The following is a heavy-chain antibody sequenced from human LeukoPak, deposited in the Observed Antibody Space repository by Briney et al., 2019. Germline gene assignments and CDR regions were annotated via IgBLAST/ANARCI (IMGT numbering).Heavy chain of an antibody. Sequence: PGGSLRLSCAASGFTFSSYAMNWVRQAPGKGLEWVSTISGDGGDTHYADSVRGRFTISRANSRNTLFMQMNRLRAEDTAVYYCGKLGSRDWDYFEYWGQGTLVTASS. CDR1: GFTFSSYA. J-gene: IGHJ4*02. D-gene: IGHD6-19*01. CDR3: GKLGSRDWDYFEY. CDR2: ISGDGGDT. V-gene: IGHV3-23*01.